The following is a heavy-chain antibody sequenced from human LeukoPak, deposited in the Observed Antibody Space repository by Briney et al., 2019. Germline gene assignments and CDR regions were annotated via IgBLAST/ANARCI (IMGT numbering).Heavy chain of an antibody. CDR1: GYTFTDYY. V-gene: IGHV1-69-2*01. D-gene: IGHD5-12*01. CDR2: VDPEDGET. CDR3: ATWVSAWLRFDY. Sequence: ASVKVSCKVSGYTFTDYYMHLVQQAPGKGLEWMGLVDPEDGETIYAEKFQGRVTITADTSTDTAYMELSSLRSEDTAVYYCATWVSAWLRFDYWGQGTLVTVSS. J-gene: IGHJ4*02.